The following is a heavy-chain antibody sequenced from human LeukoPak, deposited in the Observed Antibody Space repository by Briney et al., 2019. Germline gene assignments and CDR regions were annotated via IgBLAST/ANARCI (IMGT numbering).Heavy chain of an antibody. CDR2: IYSGGST. V-gene: IGHV3-53*01. CDR1: GFTVSSNY. CDR3: AKDFASSGYYYDGSDHY. J-gene: IGHJ4*02. D-gene: IGHD3-22*01. Sequence: PGGSLRLSCAASGFTVSSNYMSWVRQAPGKGLEWVSVIYSGGSTYYADSVKGRFTISRDNSKNTLYLQMNSLRAEDTAVYYCAKDFASSGYYYDGSDHYWGQGTLVTVSS.